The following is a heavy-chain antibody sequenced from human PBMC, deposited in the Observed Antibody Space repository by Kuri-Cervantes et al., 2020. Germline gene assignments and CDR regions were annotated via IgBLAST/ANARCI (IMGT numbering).Heavy chain of an antibody. Sequence: GGSLRLSCAASGFTFSSYAMHWVRQAPGKGLEWVAVISYDGSNKYYADSVKGRFTISRDSSKNTLYLQMNSLRVEDTAMYYCVREYCSSSSCTFDYWGQGTLVTVSS. CDR3: VREYCSSSSCTFDY. CDR1: GFTFSSYA. J-gene: IGHJ4*02. D-gene: IGHD2-2*01. V-gene: IGHV3-30-3*01. CDR2: ISYDGSNK.